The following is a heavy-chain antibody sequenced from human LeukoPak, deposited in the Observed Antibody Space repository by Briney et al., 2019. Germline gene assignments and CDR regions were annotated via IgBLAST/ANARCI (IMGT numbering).Heavy chain of an antibody. CDR3: TLYDSSGYSDY. Sequence: GGSLRLSCTASGFTFGDYAMSWFRQAPGKGLEWVGFIRSKAYGGTTEYAASVKGRFTIPRDDSKSIAYLQMNSLKTEDTAVYYCTLYDSSGYSDYWGQGTLVTVSS. CDR1: GFTFGDYA. D-gene: IGHD3-22*01. CDR2: IRSKAYGGTT. V-gene: IGHV3-49*03. J-gene: IGHJ4*02.